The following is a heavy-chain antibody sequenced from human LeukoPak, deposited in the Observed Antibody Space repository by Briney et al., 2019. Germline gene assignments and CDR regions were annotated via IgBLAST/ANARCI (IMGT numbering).Heavy chain of an antibody. CDR2: ISYSGST. CDR3: ARRWELRPFDY. D-gene: IGHD1-26*01. J-gene: IGHJ4*02. Sequence: SQTLSLTCTVSGGSISSSSYYWGWIRQPPGKGLEWIGSISYSGSTYYNPSLKSRVTISVDTSKNQFSLKLSSVTAADTALYYCARRWELRPFDYWGQGTLVTVSS. CDR1: GGSISSSSYY. V-gene: IGHV4-39*07.